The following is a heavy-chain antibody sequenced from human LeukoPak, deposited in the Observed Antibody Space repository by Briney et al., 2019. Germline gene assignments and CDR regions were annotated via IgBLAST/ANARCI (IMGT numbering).Heavy chain of an antibody. V-gene: IGHV4-59*01. J-gene: IGHJ5*02. CDR1: GGSISSYY. CDR3: ATYIVGAYNWCDP. D-gene: IGHD1-26*01. Sequence: SETLSLTCAVSGGSISSYYWSWIRQPPGKGLEWIGYIHDSGSTNYNPSLNNRVTFSLDTSKHQFFLKLSSVTAADTAVYYCATYIVGAYNWCDPWGQGTLVTVSS. CDR2: IHDSGST.